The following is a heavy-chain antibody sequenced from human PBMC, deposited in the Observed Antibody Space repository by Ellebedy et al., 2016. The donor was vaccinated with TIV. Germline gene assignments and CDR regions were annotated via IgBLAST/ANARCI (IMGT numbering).Heavy chain of an antibody. J-gene: IGHJ6*02. CDR1: GGSISNYY. V-gene: IGHV4-59*12. CDR2: IYFSGST. CDR3: ARSRIYYGMDV. Sequence: SETLSLTCTVSGGSISNYYWSWIRQAPGKGLEWIGYIYFSGSTNYNPSLKSRVTISVDTSKNQFSLKLSSVTAADTSVYYCARSRIYYGMDVWGQGTTVTVSS. D-gene: IGHD2-15*01.